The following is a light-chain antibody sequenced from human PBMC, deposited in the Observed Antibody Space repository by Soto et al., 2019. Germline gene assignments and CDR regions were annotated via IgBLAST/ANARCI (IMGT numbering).Light chain of an antibody. J-gene: IGKJ2*01. Sequence: EIVMTQSPATLSVSPGERATLSCRASQSVSSNLAWYQQKPGQAPRLLIYGASTRATGIPARFSGSGSGTEFTLTISSLQSEDFAVYYCQQYYNWPPYTFGQGTNLET. CDR1: QSVSSN. CDR3: QQYYNWPPYT. CDR2: GAS. V-gene: IGKV3-15*01.